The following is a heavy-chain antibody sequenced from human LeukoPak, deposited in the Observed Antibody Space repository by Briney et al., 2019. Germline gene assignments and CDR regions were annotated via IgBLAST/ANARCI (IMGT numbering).Heavy chain of an antibody. CDR2: IYYSGST. J-gene: IGHJ4*02. V-gene: IGHV4-59*01. CDR3: AREPSAYSSGWSEVPYGDY. D-gene: IGHD6-19*01. Sequence: PSETLSLTCTVSGGPISSYYWSWIRQPPGKGREWIGYIYYSGSTNYNPSLKSRVTISVDTSKNQFSLKLSSVTAADTAVYYCAREPSAYSSGWSEVPYGDYWGQGTLVTVSS. CDR1: GGPISSYY.